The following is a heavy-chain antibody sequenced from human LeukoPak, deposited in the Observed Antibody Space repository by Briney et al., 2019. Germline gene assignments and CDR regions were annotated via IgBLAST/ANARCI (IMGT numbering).Heavy chain of an antibody. CDR1: GFTVNSNY. CDR3: ARDWGKV. D-gene: IGHD3-16*01. J-gene: IGHJ4*02. V-gene: IGHV3-53*01. CDR2: IYSGGGT. Sequence: GGSLRLSCAISGFTVNSNYMSWVRQAPGKGLEWVSVIYSGGGTYYANSVKGRFTISRDNSKNTLYLQMNNLRAEDTAVYYCARDWGKVWGQGTLVTVSS.